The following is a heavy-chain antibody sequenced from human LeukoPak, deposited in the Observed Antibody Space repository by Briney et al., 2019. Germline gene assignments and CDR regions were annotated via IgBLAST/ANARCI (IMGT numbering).Heavy chain of an antibody. J-gene: IGHJ4*02. D-gene: IGHD6-19*01. V-gene: IGHV4-30-2*01. CDR1: GGSISSGGYS. CDR2: IYHSGST. CDR3: ASDTVAGTG. Sequence: PFQTLSLTCAVSGGSISSGGYSWSCIRQPPGKGLEWIGYIYHSGSTYYNPSLKSRVTISADTSKNQFSLKLSSVTAADTSVYYCASDTVAGTGWGQGPLLPVSS.